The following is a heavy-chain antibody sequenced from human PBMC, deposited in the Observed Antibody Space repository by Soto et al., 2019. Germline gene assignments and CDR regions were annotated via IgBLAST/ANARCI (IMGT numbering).Heavy chain of an antibody. V-gene: IGHV3-48*01. D-gene: IGHD3-10*01. Sequence: GSLRLSCAASAFTFSSESINLVRQALGKGLEWVSYISSSSSTIYYADSVKGRFTISRDNAKNSLYLQMNSLRAEDTAVYYCARANYYGSPGDFDYWGQGTLVTVSS. J-gene: IGHJ4*02. CDR3: ARANYYGSPGDFDY. CDR1: AFTFSSES. CDR2: ISSSSSTI.